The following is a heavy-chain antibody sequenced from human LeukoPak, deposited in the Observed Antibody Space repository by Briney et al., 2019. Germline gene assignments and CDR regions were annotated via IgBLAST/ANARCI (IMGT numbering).Heavy chain of an antibody. CDR2: ISSSGSAI. CDR1: GFTFSSYE. V-gene: IGHV3-48*03. D-gene: IGHD3-22*01. CDR3: ARDPASIDSSGYSYGY. J-gene: IGHJ4*02. Sequence: GGSLRLSCAASGFTFSSYEMNWVRHAPGKGLEWVSYISSSGSAIYYADSVKGRFTISRDNTRNSLYLQMNSLRAEDTAVYYCARDPASIDSSGYSYGYWGQGTLVTVSS.